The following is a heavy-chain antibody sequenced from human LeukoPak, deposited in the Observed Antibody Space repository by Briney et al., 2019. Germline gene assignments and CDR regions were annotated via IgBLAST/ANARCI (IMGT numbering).Heavy chain of an antibody. CDR1: GYSFTSYW. CDR2: IYPGDSDT. V-gene: IGHV5-51*01. D-gene: IGHD5-18*01. CDR3: ARLEYSYGYGSEGHFDY. J-gene: IGHJ4*02. Sequence: GESLKISCKGSGYSFTSYWIGWVRQMPGKGLEWMGIIYPGDSDTRYSPSFQGQVTISADKSISTAYLQWSSLKASDTAMYYCARLEYSYGYGSEGHFDYWGQGTLVTVSS.